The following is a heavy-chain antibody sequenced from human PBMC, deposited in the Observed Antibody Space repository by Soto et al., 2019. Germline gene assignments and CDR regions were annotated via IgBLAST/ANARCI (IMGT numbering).Heavy chain of an antibody. V-gene: IGHV4-31*03. CDR3: ATQEWVGATSGGDYCDY. CDR1: GGSISSGGYY. Sequence: QVQLQESGPGLVKPSQTLSLTCTVSGGSISSGGYYWSWIRQHPGKGLQWIGHIYYSGSAYYSPSLKSRVTISVDTSKNQCYLKLSSVTAADTAVYYCATQEWVGATSGGDYCDYGGQGTLVTVSS. D-gene: IGHD1-26*01. CDR2: IYYSGSA. J-gene: IGHJ4*02.